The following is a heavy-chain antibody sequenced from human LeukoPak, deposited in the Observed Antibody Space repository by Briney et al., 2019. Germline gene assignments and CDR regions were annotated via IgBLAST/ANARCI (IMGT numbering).Heavy chain of an antibody. Sequence: SETLSLTCTVSGGSISSSSYYWGWIRQPPGKGLEWIGSIYYSGSTYYNPSLKSRVTISVDTSKNQFSLKLSSVTAADTAVYYCATTLYCTNGVCYDSFYFDYWGQGTLVTVSS. D-gene: IGHD2-8*01. CDR2: IYYSGST. J-gene: IGHJ4*02. CDR1: GGSISSSSYY. V-gene: IGHV4-39*01. CDR3: ATTLYCTNGVCYDSFYFDY.